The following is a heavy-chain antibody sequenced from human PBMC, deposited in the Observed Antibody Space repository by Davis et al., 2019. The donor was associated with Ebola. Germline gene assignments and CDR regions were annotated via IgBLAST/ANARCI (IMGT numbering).Heavy chain of an antibody. Sequence: ASVKVSCKASGYTFTNYGISWVRQAPGQGLEWMGWINPHNGNTNYAQKLQGRVTMTTDTSTSTAYMELRSLRSDDTAVYYCARARSLAAAGMGFDYWGQGTLVTVSS. V-gene: IGHV1-18*04. CDR3: ARARSLAAAGMGFDY. D-gene: IGHD6-13*01. CDR2: INPHNGNT. J-gene: IGHJ4*02. CDR1: GYTFTNYG.